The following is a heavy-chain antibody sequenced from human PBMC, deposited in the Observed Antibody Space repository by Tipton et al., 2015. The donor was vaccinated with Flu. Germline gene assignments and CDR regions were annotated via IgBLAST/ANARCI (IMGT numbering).Heavy chain of an antibody. J-gene: IGHJ3*01. CDR3: ARDRAPNSSGYYDAFDL. Sequence: GLVKPSETLSLVCTVSGGSIVSSHYYWGWIRQSPGKGLEWIGSIYYNGRVDYNPSLQSRVTISLDTSKNRFSLKVTSVTAADTAVYFCARDRAPNSSGYYDAFDLWGQGTRVTVSS. CDR1: GGSIVSSHYY. CDR2: IYYNGRV. D-gene: IGHD6-25*01. V-gene: IGHV4-39*07.